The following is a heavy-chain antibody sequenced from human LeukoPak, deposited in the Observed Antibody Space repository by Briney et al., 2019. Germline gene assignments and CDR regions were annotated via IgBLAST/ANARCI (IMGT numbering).Heavy chain of an antibody. CDR2: INGDGRNI. CDR3: IKDIRAGGMDV. Sequence: GGSLRLSCVASGFTFSSYWMHWVRQDPRKGLVWVSRINGDGRNINYADSVRGRFTISRDNAKNSLYLQMNSLRIEDTGIYYCIKDIRAGGMDVWGQGTTVTVSS. J-gene: IGHJ6*02. V-gene: IGHV3-74*01. D-gene: IGHD2-21*01. CDR1: GFTFSSYW.